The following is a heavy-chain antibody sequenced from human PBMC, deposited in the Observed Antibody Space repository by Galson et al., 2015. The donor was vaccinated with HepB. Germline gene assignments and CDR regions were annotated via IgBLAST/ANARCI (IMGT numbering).Heavy chain of an antibody. CDR2: ISCDGSSK. D-gene: IGHD7-27*01. J-gene: IGHJ6*02. Sequence: SLRLSCAASGFTFSSYGMHWVRQAPGKGLEWVAVISCDGSSKYYADSVKGRFTISRDNSKNTLYLQMNSLRAEDTAVYYCAKDGERGMDAWGQGTPVTVSS. CDR1: GFTFSSYG. CDR3: AKDGERGMDA. V-gene: IGHV3-30*18.